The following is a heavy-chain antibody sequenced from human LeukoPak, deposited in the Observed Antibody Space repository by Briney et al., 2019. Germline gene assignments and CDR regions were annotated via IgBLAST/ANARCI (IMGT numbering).Heavy chain of an antibody. D-gene: IGHD1-26*01. CDR3: AISSNSGSYYGFDY. J-gene: IGHJ4*02. CDR2: IYTSGST. V-gene: IGHV4-4*07. CDR1: GGSISSYY. Sequence: SETLSLTCTVSGGSISSYYWSWIRQPAGKGLEWIGRIYTSGSTNYNPSLKSRVTMSVDTSKNQFSLKLSSVTAADTAVYYCAISSNSGSYYGFDYWGQGTLVTVSS.